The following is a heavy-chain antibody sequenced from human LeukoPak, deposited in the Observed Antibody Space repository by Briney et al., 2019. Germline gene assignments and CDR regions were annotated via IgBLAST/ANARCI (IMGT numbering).Heavy chain of an antibody. CDR3: ARSSWYQLLIDAFDI. J-gene: IGHJ3*02. D-gene: IGHD2-2*01. CDR1: GGSISSYY. V-gene: IGHV4-4*07. CDR2: IYTSGST. Sequence: PSETLSLTCTVSGGSISSYYWSWIRQPAGKGLEWIGRIYTSGSTNYNPSLKSRVTISVDTSKNQFSLKLSSVTAADTAVYYCARSSWYQLLIDAFDIWGQGTMVTVSS.